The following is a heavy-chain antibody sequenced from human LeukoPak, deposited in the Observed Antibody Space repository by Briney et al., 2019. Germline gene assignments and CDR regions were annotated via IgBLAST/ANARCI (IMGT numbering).Heavy chain of an antibody. CDR2: MSYSGAT. CDR3: ARGITYYDILTGFDY. D-gene: IGHD3-9*01. Sequence: SETLSLTCTVSGGSISSSSYHWGWIRQSPGEGLQWITSMSYSGATYYNPSLQSRVTISVDTSKNQFSLKLYSVTAADTAVYYCARGITYYDILTGFDYWGQGTLVTVSS. V-gene: IGHV4-39*07. CDR1: GGSISSSSYH. J-gene: IGHJ4*02.